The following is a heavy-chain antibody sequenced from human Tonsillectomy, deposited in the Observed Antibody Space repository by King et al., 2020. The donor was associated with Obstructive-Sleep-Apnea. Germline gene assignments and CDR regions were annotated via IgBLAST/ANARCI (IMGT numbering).Heavy chain of an antibody. J-gene: IGHJ6*02. Sequence: QLVQSGGGLVKPGGSLRLXXAXXXXXXXSXXMNXVRQAPGKGLEWVSSISSSSXXIYYTDSVKGRFTISRDNSKNSXYLQMNSLRAEDTAVYYCARADDDYYYYGMDVWGQGXTVTVSS. V-gene: IGHV3-21*01. CDR2: ISSSSXXI. CDR3: ARADDDYYYYGMDV. CDR1: XXXXXSXX.